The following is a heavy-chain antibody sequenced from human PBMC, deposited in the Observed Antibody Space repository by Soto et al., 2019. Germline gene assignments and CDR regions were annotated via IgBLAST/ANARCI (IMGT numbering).Heavy chain of an antibody. D-gene: IGHD6-13*01. J-gene: IGHJ5*01. V-gene: IGHV1-8*01. CDR3: ARGDSFTSSWYWFDS. CDR2: MNPRSGNT. CDR1: GYTFITYE. Sequence: QVQLVQSGAELKKPGASVKVSCKTSGYTFITYEITWVRQATGQGLEWMGWMNPRSGNTGYAQKFQGRVAMTRNTSINTAYLELTDLTSEDTAVYYCARGDSFTSSWYWFDSWGQGTLVTVS.